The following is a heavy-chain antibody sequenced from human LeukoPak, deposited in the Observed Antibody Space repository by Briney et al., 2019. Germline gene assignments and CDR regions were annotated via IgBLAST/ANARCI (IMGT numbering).Heavy chain of an antibody. CDR2: INHSGST. D-gene: IGHD6-19*01. J-gene: IGHJ4*02. CDR1: GGSFSGYY. Sequence: SETLSLTCAVSGGSFSGYYWSWIRQPPGKGLEWIGEINHSGSTNYNPSLKSRVTISVDTSKNQFSLKLSSVTAADTAVYYCARVPVYSSGWYLDYWGQGTLVTVSS. CDR3: ARVPVYSSGWYLDY. V-gene: IGHV4-34*01.